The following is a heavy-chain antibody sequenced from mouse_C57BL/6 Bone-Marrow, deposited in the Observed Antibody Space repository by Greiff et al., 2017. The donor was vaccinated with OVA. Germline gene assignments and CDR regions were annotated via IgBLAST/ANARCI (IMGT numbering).Heavy chain of an antibody. V-gene: IGHV4-1*01. CDR1: GFDFSRYW. Sequence: EVKLLESGGGLVQPGGSLKLSCAASGFDFSRYWMSWVRRAPGKGLEWIGEINPDSSTINYAPSLKDKFIISRDNAKNTLYLQKSKVRSEETALYYCARLDSYSYYYDYWGQGTTLTVSS. D-gene: IGHD2-12*01. CDR3: ARLDSYSYYYDY. J-gene: IGHJ2*01. CDR2: INPDSSTI.